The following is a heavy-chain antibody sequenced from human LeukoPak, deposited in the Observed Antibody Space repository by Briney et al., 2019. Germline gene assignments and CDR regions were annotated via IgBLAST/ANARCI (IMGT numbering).Heavy chain of an antibody. Sequence: GGSLRLSCVASGFTFSSYAMSWVRQAPGKGLEWVSTISDSAGSTYYADSVKGRFIISRANSKNTLYLQMNSLRAEDTAVYYCATGFSSGSFFDYWGQGTLVTVSS. CDR3: ATGFSSGSFFDY. CDR1: GFTFSSYA. D-gene: IGHD3-10*01. V-gene: IGHV3-23*01. CDR2: ISDSAGST. J-gene: IGHJ4*02.